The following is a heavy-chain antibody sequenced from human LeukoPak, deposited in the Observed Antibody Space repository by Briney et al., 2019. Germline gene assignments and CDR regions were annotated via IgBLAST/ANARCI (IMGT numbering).Heavy chain of an antibody. CDR1: GFTFSASA. CDR3: RFYTSGSDY. Sequence: GGSLRFSCEVFGFTFSASAMSWVRQAPGKGLEWVSGIRASDDTTYYVDSVKGRFTVYRDNSKNTLYLQMNSPRVEDTAVYYCRFYTSGSDYWAQGTLVTVSS. V-gene: IGHV3-23*01. D-gene: IGHD3-22*01. J-gene: IGHJ4*02. CDR2: IRASDDTT.